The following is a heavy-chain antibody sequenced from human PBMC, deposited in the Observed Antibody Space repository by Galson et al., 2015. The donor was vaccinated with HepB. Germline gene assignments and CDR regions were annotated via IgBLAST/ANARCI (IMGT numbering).Heavy chain of an antibody. CDR2: IKSKTDGGTT. J-gene: IGHJ4*02. CDR3: TTDPPTYSRLIDY. V-gene: IGHV3-15*01. CDR1: GFTFSNAW. D-gene: IGHD4-11*01. Sequence: SLRLSCAASGFTFSNAWMSWVRQAPGKGLEWVGRIKSKTDGGTTDYAAPVKGRFTISRDDSKNTLYLQMNSLKTEDTAVYYCTTDPPTYSRLIDYWGQGTLVTVSS.